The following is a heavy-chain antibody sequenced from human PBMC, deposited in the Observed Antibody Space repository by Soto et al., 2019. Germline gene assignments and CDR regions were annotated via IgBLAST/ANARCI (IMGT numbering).Heavy chain of an antibody. CDR1: GGIFSSYA. CDR2: IIPIFGTA. CDR3: ARGDSYYDYVWGSYRQLAYYFDY. Sequence: SLQVSCKASGGIFSSYAISWVRQAPGQGLGWNRGIIPIFGTANYAQKFQGRVTITADKSTSTAYMELSSLRSEDTAVYYCARGDSYYDYVWGSYRQLAYYFDYWGQGTLVTVSS. V-gene: IGHV1-69*06. J-gene: IGHJ4*02. D-gene: IGHD3-16*02.